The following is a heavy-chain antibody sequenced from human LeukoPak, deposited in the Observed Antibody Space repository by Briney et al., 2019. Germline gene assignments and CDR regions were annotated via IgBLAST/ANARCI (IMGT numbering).Heavy chain of an antibody. CDR2: SYYSGST. CDR1: GGSISSGYYY. Sequence: SQTLSLTCTVSGGSISSGYYYWSWIRQPPGKGLEWLGYSYYSGSTYYNPSLKSRVTISVDTSKHQSSLKLSSVTAADTAVYYCARAERNAFDIWGQGTMVTVSS. J-gene: IGHJ3*02. D-gene: IGHD1-1*01. CDR3: ARAERNAFDI. V-gene: IGHV4-30-4*08.